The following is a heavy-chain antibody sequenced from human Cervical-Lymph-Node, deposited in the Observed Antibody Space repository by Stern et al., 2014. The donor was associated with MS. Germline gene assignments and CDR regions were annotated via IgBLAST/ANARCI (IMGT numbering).Heavy chain of an antibody. D-gene: IGHD2-2*02. J-gene: IGHJ4*02. CDR1: GFTFTTSG. Sequence: MQLVESGGGVVQPGGSLRLSCVASGFTFTTSGMHWVRQAPGQGLDWVAVISYDGSNQYYGDSVKGRFTISRDNSKNTVYLQMNSLRPEDTAVYYCANAAALSCRSPSCYKAFEYWGQGILVTVSS. CDR3: ANAAALSCRSPSCYKAFEY. V-gene: IGHV3-30*18. CDR2: ISYDGSNQ.